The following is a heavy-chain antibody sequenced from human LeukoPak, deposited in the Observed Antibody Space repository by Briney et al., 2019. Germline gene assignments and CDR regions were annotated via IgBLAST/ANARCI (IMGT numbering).Heavy chain of an antibody. J-gene: IGHJ4*02. CDR3: ARLGSYHDF. CDR2: IHSSGSS. V-gene: IGHV4-4*09. D-gene: IGHD1-26*01. Sequence: SETLSLTCTVSGASISNYYWSWIRQTPEKGLEWMGHIHSSGSSSYYPSLKSRLTLSIDTSRNQLSLKLPSVTAADTAVYFCARLGSYHDFWGQGALVTVPS. CDR1: GASISNYY.